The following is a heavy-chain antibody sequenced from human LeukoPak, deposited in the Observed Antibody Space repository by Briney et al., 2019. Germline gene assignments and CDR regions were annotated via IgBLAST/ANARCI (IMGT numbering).Heavy chain of an antibody. CDR2: IYYSGST. J-gene: IGHJ4*02. V-gene: IGHV4-31*03. Sequence: SQTLSLTCTVSGGSISSGGYYWSWIRQHPGKGLEWIGYIYYSGSTYYNPSLKSRVTISVDTSKNQFSLKLSSVTAADTAVYYCARATVTATPVALDYWGQGTLVTVSS. CDR3: ARATVTATPVALDY. D-gene: IGHD2-15*01. CDR1: GGSISSGGYY.